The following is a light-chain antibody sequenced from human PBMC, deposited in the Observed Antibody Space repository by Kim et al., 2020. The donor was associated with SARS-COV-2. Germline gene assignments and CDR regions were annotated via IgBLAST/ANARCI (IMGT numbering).Light chain of an antibody. CDR2: DVT. CDR3: SSYTTTRTWV. V-gene: IGLV2-14*03. J-gene: IGLJ3*02. Sequence: QSALTQPASVSGSPGQSITISCTGTSSDVGGYDYVSWYQHHPGKAPKLIIYDVTKRPSGVSNRFSGSKSGNTASLTISGLQAEDEADYYCSSYTTTRTWVFGGGTQLTVL. CDR1: SSDVGGYDY.